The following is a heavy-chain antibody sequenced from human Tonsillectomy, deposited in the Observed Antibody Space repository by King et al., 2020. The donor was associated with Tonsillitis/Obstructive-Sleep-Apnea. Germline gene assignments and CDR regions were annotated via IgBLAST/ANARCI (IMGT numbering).Heavy chain of an antibody. V-gene: IGHV4-59*01. CDR3: ARFLGGCCSTSCPDAFDI. CDR2: IYYSGST. J-gene: IGHJ3*02. D-gene: IGHD2-2*01. CDR1: GGSISSYY. Sequence: QLQESGPGLVKPSETLSLTCTVSGGSISSYYWSWIRQPPGKGLEWIGYIYYSGSTNYNPSLKSRVTISVDTSKNQFSLKLSSVTAADTAVYYCARFLGGCCSTSCPDAFDIWGQGTMVTVSS.